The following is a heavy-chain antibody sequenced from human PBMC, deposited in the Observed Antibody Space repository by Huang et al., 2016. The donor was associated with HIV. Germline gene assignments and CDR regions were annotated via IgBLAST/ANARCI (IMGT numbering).Heavy chain of an antibody. J-gene: IGHJ4*02. CDR3: ARGSSGWVY. CDR1: GYTFTSYD. Sequence: QVQLVQSGAEVKKPGASLKVSCKASGYTFTSYDINRVRQATGQGLEWMGWMNPYCVNTGYAQKFQGRVTITRSTSISTAYMELSGLRSEDTAVYYCARGSSGWVYWGQGTLVTVSS. CDR2: MNPYCVNT. V-gene: IGHV1-8*03. D-gene: IGHD6-19*01.